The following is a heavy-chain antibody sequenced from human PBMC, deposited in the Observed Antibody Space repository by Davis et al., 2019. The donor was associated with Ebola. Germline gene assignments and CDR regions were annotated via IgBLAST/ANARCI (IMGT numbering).Heavy chain of an antibody. V-gene: IGHV4-59*12. CDR3: AGRQRYCGGGSCNNWFDP. D-gene: IGHD2-15*01. CDR1: GGSISSYY. J-gene: IGHJ5*02. CDR2: IYYSGST. Sequence: MPSETLSLTCTVSGGSISSYYWSWIRQPPGKGLEWIGYIYYSGSTNYNPSLKSRVTISVDTSKNQFSLKLSSVTAADAAIYFCAGRQRYCGGGSCNNWFDPWDQGTLVTVSS.